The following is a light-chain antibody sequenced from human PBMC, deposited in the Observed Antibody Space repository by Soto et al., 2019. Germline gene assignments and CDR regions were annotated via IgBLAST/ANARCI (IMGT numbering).Light chain of an antibody. CDR1: SGHSSYA. CDR2: LNNDGSH. V-gene: IGLV4-69*01. J-gene: IGLJ2*01. Sequence: QTVVTQPPSASASLGASVKLTCTLSSGHSSYAIAWHQKQPDKGPRYLMDLNNDGSHTKGDGIPDRFSGSSSGAERYLIISGLQSEDEADYYCQTWGTGFQVFGGGTKVTVL. CDR3: QTWGTGFQV.